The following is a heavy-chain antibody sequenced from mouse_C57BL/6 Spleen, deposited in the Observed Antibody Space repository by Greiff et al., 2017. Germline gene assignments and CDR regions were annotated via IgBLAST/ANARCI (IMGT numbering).Heavy chain of an antibody. J-gene: IGHJ3*01. D-gene: IGHD1-1*01. V-gene: IGHV1-54*01. CDR1: GYAFTHYL. CDR3: ARGSSYPAVFAY. CDR2: INPGSGGT. Sequence: VQLQESGAELVRPGTSVKVSCKASGYAFTHYLIEWVKQRPGQGLEWIGVINPGSGGTNYNERFKGKGTLAADKSSSTAYMQLSSLTSEDSAVYFCARGSSYPAVFAYWGQGALVTVSA.